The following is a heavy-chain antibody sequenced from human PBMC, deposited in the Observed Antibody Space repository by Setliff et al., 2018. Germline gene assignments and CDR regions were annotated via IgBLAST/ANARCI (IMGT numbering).Heavy chain of an antibody. D-gene: IGHD2-8*02. J-gene: IGHJ4*02. CDR1: GGSISSGYY. V-gene: IGHV4-38-2*02. CDR3: TVYNTGSSKDHY. Sequence: SETLSLTCTVSGGSISSGYYWGWIRQPPGKGLEWIGNIYYSGSTNYNPSLKSRVTISVDTSKNQFSLKLSSVTAADTALYYCTVYNTGSSKDHYWGQGTPVTVSS. CDR2: IYYSGST.